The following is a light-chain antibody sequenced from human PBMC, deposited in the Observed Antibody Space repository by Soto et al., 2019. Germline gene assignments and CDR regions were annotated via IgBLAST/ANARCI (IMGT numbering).Light chain of an antibody. CDR3: QSYDTSLSGSV. Sequence: QSVLTQPPSVSGAPGQKVTISCTGSGSNLGAKYAVHWYQQLPGTAPKLLIYDNINRPSGVPDRFSGSKSDTSASLAITGLQAEDEAYYYCQSYDTSLSGSVFGGGTELTVL. CDR1: GSNLGAKYA. CDR2: DNI. V-gene: IGLV1-40*01. J-gene: IGLJ3*02.